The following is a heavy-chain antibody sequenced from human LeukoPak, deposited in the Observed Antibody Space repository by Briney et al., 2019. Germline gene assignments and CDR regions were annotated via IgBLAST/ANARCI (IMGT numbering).Heavy chain of an antibody. CDR1: GYTFTSYG. D-gene: IGHD6-19*01. J-gene: IGHJ3*02. Sequence: ASVKVSCKASGYTFTSYGISWVRQAPGQGLEWMGWISAYNGNTNYAQKIQGRVTMTTDTSTSTAYMELRSLRSDDTAVYYCARDRRSSGDSDAFDIWGQGTMVTVSS. V-gene: IGHV1-18*04. CDR2: ISAYNGNT. CDR3: ARDRRSSGDSDAFDI.